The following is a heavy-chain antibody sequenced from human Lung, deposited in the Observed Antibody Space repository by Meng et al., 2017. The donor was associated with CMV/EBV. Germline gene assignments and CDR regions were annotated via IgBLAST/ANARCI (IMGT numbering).Heavy chain of an antibody. J-gene: IGHJ6*02. Sequence: SCEASGFAFNSYGMHWVRQAPGKGLAWVTFIQYDGSNKYYADSVKGRFTISRDNSKNTLYVQMNSLRDEDTAVYYCAKDREQWWWGYYGMDIWGQGTXVTVSS. CDR1: GFAFNSYG. CDR3: AKDREQWWWGYYGMDI. V-gene: IGHV3-30*02. D-gene: IGHD2-15*01. CDR2: IQYDGSNK.